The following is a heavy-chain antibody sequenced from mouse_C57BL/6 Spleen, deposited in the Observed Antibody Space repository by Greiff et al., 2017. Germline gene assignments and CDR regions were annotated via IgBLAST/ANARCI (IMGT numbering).Heavy chain of an antibody. CDR1: GYTFTSYW. CDR3: ARAGVYDGNYPWFAY. CDR2: INPSNGGT. J-gene: IGHJ3*01. V-gene: IGHV1-53*01. D-gene: IGHD2-3*01. Sequence: QVQLQQPGTELVKPGASVKLSCKASGYTFTSYWMHWVKQRPGQGLEWMGHINPSNGGTNYNEKFKSKSTLTVDKSSSTADKQHSSLTSEDSAVYYLARAGVYDGNYPWFAYWGQGTLVTVSA.